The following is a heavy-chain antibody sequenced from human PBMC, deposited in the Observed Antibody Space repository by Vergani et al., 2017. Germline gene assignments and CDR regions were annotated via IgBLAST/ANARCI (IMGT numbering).Heavy chain of an antibody. CDR1: GFTFSSYW. J-gene: IGHJ4*02. V-gene: IGHV3-7*03. CDR2: IKQDGSEK. Sequence: EVQLVESGGGLVQPGGSLRLSCAASGFTFSSYWMSWVRQAPGKGLEWVANIKQDGSEKYYVDSVKGRFTISRDNAKNSLYLQMNSLRAEDTAVYYCAREKNMRYYDSSGYFDYWGQGTLVTVSS. D-gene: IGHD3-22*01. CDR3: AREKNMRYYDSSGYFDY.